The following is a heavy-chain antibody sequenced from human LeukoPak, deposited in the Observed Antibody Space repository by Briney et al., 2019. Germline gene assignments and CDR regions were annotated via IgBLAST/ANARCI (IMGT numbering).Heavy chain of an antibody. J-gene: IGHJ4*02. CDR1: GFTFSYYS. V-gene: IGHV3-23*01. CDR3: AKDPYSYASVDDGF. Sequence: PGGSLRLSCAASGFTFSYYSMHWVRQAPGKGLEWVSGISGSGGRKYYADSVKGRFTISRDNSKNTRYLQRNSLRAEDTTVYYCAKDPYSYASVDDGFWGQGTLVTVSS. D-gene: IGHD5-18*01. CDR2: ISGSGGRK.